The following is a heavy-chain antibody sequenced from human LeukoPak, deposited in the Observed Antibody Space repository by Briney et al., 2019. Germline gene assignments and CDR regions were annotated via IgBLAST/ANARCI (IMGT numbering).Heavy chain of an antibody. CDR2: ISAYNGNT. V-gene: IGHV1-18*01. Sequence: ASVKVSCTASGYTFTSYGISWVRRAPGQGLEWMGWISAYNGNTNYAQKLQGRVTMTTDTSTSTAYMELRSLRSGDTAVYYCARDTEVVVVPAAIGYYYYGMDVWGQGTTVTVSS. D-gene: IGHD2-2*01. J-gene: IGHJ6*02. CDR3: ARDTEVVVVPAAIGYYYYGMDV. CDR1: GYTFTSYG.